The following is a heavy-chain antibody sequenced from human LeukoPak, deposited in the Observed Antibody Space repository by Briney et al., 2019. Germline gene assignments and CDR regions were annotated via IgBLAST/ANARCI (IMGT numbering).Heavy chain of an antibody. J-gene: IGHJ3*02. CDR3: ARPLARPQGDAFDI. V-gene: IGHV4-39*01. D-gene: IGHD6-6*01. Sequence: SETLSLTCTVSGGSISSSSYCWGWIRQPPGKGLEWIGSIYYSGSTYYNPSLKSRVTISVDTSKNQFSLKLSSVTAADTAVYYCARPLARPQGDAFDIWGQGTMVTVSS. CDR2: IYYSGST. CDR1: GGSISSSSYC.